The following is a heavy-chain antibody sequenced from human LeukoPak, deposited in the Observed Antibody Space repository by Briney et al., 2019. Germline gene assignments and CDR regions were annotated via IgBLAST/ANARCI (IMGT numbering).Heavy chain of an antibody. CDR1: GFTFSSYA. CDR2: ISTSSSYI. CDR3: ARAPPTVTVQFDY. D-gene: IGHD4-17*01. V-gene: IGHV3-21*01. Sequence: GRSLRPSCAASGFTFSSYAMHWVRQAPGKGLEWVSSISTSSSYIYYADSVKGRFTISRDNAKNSLYLQMNSLKAEDTAVYYCARAPPTVTVQFDYWGQGILVTVSS. J-gene: IGHJ4*02.